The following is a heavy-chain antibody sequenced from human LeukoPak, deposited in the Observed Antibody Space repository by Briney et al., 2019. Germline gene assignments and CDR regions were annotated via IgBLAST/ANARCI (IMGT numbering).Heavy chain of an antibody. CDR1: GFTFSSYD. V-gene: IGHV3-13*01. D-gene: IGHD3-10*01. CDR3: ARASYGSGYDWFDP. J-gene: IGHJ5*02. CDR2: IGTAGDT. Sequence: GGSLRLSCAASGFTFSSYDMHWVRQATGKGLEWVSAIGTAGDTYYPGSVKGRFTISRENAKNSLYLQMNSLRAGDTAVYYCARASYGSGYDWFDPWGQGTLVTVSS.